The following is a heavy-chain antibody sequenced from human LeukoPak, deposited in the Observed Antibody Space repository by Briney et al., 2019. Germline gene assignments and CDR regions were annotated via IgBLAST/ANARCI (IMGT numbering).Heavy chain of an antibody. CDR2: TYPGDSET. J-gene: IGHJ4*02. CDR1: GYSFSRYW. V-gene: IGHV5-51*01. CDR3: ARPSAATVTTEGDY. Sequence: GESLKISCKASGYSFSRYWIGWVRQMPGKGLEWMGMTYPGDSETRYNPSLQGQVTISADRSITTAYLQWSSLKASDTAIYYCARPSAATVTTEGDYWGQGTLVTVSS. D-gene: IGHD4-11*01.